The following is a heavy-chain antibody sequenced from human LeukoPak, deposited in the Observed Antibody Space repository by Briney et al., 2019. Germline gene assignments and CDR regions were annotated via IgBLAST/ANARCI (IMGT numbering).Heavy chain of an antibody. CDR3: AREGDYGDYSKSFYYMDV. CDR2: IYTSENT. CDR1: GGCIGSYY. J-gene: IGHJ6*03. Sequence: SETLSLTCTVSGGCIGSYYWSWIRQPAGKGLEWIGRIYTSENTDYNPPLKSRVTMSVDMSTSQFSLRLTSVTAADTAVYYCAREGDYGDYSKSFYYMDVWGKGTTVTVSS. D-gene: IGHD4-17*01. V-gene: IGHV4-4*07.